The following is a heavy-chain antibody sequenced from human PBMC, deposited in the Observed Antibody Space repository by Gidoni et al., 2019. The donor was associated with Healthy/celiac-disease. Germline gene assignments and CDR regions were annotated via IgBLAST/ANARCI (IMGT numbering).Heavy chain of an antibody. D-gene: IGHD3-3*01. J-gene: IGHJ4*02. CDR2: ISYDGSNK. Sequence: QVQLVESGGGVVQPGRSLRLSCAASGFPFSSYAMHWVRQAPGKGLEWVAVISYDGSNKYYADSVKGRFTISRDNSKNTLYLQMNSLRAEDTAVCYCARDGYDFWSGYYTSTPYYFDYWGQGTLVTVSS. CDR1: GFPFSSYA. V-gene: IGHV3-30-3*01. CDR3: ARDGYDFWSGYYTSTPYYFDY.